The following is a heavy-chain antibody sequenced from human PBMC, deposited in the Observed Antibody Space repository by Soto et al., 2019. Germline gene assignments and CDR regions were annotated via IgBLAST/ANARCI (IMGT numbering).Heavy chain of an antibody. CDR2: INHSGST. CDR1: GGSFSGYY. V-gene: IGHV4-34*01. J-gene: IGHJ6*02. Sequence: SETLSLTCAVYGGSFSGYYWSWIRQPPGKGLEWIGEINHSGSTNYNPSLKSRVTISVDTSKNQFSLKLSSVTAADTAVYYCARATVASMTPYYYYGMDVWGQGTTVTVSS. CDR3: ARATVASMTPYYYYGMDV.